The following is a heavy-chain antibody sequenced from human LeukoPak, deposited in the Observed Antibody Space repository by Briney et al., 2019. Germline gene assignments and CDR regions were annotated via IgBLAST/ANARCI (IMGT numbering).Heavy chain of an antibody. J-gene: IGHJ4*02. CDR1: GYTLTELS. D-gene: IGHD3-22*01. V-gene: IGHV1-24*01. Sequence: ASVKVSCKVSGYTLTELSMHWVRQAPGNGLEWMGGFDPEDGETIYAQKFQGRVTMTEDTSTDTAYMELSSLRAEDTAVYYCAKGYESSCSTFDYWGQGTLVTVSS. CDR3: AKGYESSCSTFDY. CDR2: FDPEDGET.